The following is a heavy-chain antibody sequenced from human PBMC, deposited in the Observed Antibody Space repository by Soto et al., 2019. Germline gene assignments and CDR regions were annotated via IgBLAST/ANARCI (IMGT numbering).Heavy chain of an antibody. J-gene: IGHJ5*02. CDR3: ARERSSSKRFDP. CDR1: GYTFTSYD. Sequence: QVQLVQSGAEVKKPGASVKFSCKASGYTFTSYDINWVRQATGQGLEWMGWMNPNSGNTGYAQKFQVRVTMTRNTSISTAYMELSSLRSEDTAVYYCARERSSSKRFDPWGQGTLVTVSS. D-gene: IGHD3-16*02. CDR2: MNPNSGNT. V-gene: IGHV1-8*01.